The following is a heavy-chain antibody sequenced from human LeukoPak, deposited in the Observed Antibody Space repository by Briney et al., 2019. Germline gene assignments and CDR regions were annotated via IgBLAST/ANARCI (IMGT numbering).Heavy chain of an antibody. J-gene: IGHJ4*02. CDR1: GGSFRGYY. V-gene: IGHV4-34*01. Sequence: PSETQSLTCAVYGGSFRGYYWSWLRHPPGKGLEWIGEINHSGSTNYNTSLKSRVPQPVDTSKNQFSSTHGSATAADPAVNYVARFCVATIFSFDYWGEGTLVTVSS. CDR3: ARFCVATIFSFDY. D-gene: IGHD5-24*01. CDR2: INHSGST.